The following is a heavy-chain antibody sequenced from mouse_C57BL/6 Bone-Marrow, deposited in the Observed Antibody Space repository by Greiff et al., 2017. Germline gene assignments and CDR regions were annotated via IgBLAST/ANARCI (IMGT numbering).Heavy chain of an antibody. D-gene: IGHD2-13*01. V-gene: IGHV1-5*01. CDR2: IYPGNSDT. CDR1: GDTFTSYW. CDR3: TCDWVAWFAY. Sequence: DVQLQESGTVLARPGASVKMSCKTSGDTFTSYWMHWVKQRPGQGLEWIGAIYPGNSDTSYNQKFKGKAKLTAVTSASTAYMELSSLTNEVSAVYYCTCDWVAWFAYWGQGTLVTVSA. J-gene: IGHJ3*01.